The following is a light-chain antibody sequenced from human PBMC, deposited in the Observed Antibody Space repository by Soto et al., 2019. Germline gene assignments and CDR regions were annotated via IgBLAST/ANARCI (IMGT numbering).Light chain of an antibody. Sequence: LLTQSPATLSLSPGERVTLXXRASQSVSSSSLTWCQQKPGQTPRXXIYGASSRATGIPERFSGSGSGTDFTPTISRLEPEDFAVYYCQQHNSSTSTFGQGTRLDIK. J-gene: IGKJ5*01. V-gene: IGKV3-20*01. CDR2: GAS. CDR3: QQHNSSTST. CDR1: QSVSSSS.